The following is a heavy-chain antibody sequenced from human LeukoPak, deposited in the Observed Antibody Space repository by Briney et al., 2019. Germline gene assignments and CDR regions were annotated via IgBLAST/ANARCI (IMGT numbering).Heavy chain of an antibody. V-gene: IGHV3-21*01. CDR2: ISSSSSHI. CDR1: GFTFSSYT. J-gene: IGHJ4*02. CDR3: ARVVPGTGFFY. Sequence: PGGSLRLSCAASGFTFSSYTMNWVRQAPGKGLEWVSSISSSSSHIYYADSVKGRFPISRDNAKNSLYLQMNSLRAEDTALYYCARVVPGTGFFYWGQGTLVTVSS. D-gene: IGHD2-8*02.